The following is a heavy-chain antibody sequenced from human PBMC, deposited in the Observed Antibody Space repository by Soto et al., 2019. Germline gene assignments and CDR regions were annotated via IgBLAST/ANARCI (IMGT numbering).Heavy chain of an antibody. Sequence: EVQLLESGGGLVPPGGSLRLSCAASGFTFSSYAMSCVRQAPGKVLEWVSVISGSGSSTYYADSVKGRFTISRDNSKNTLYLQMNSLRAEDTAVYYCAKFGGAGNYGDYYFDYWGQGTLVTVSS. V-gene: IGHV3-23*01. D-gene: IGHD4-17*01. J-gene: IGHJ4*02. CDR3: AKFGGAGNYGDYYFDY. CDR1: GFTFSSYA. CDR2: ISGSGSST.